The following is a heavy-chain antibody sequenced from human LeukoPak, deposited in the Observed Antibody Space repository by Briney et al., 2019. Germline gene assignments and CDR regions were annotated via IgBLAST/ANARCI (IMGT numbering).Heavy chain of an antibody. D-gene: IGHD4-17*01. Sequence: GGSLRLSCAASGFTFSTFGMHWVRQAPGKGLEWVAVVWSDGSNQYYADSVRGRFTISRDNYKNPVYLKMNSLRAEDTAVYFCARVRGALGNYWGQGTLVTVSS. CDR3: ARVRGALGNY. J-gene: IGHJ4*02. V-gene: IGHV3-33*01. CDR2: VWSDGSNQ. CDR1: GFTFSTFG.